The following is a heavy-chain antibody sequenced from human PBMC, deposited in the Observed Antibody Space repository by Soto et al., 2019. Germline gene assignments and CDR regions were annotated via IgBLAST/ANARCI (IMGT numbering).Heavy chain of an antibody. CDR3: AREARAAGTPCIDY. D-gene: IGHD6-13*01. V-gene: IGHV6-1*01. CDR2: TYYRSKWYN. J-gene: IGHJ4*02. Sequence: KQSPTLSLTCAISGDRVSSNSAAWNWIRQSPSRGLEWLGRTYYRSKWYNDYAVSVKSRITINPDTSKNQFSLQLNSVTPEDTAVYYCAREARAAGTPCIDYWGQGTLVTVSS. CDR1: GDRVSSNSAA.